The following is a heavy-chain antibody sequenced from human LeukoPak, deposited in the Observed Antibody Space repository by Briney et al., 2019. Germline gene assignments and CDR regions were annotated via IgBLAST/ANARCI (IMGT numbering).Heavy chain of an antibody. CDR3: AKSPRDSGSEGEGY. Sequence: GSLRLSCAASRFTFSSYGMHWVRQAPGKGLEWVATISYDGYNKYYADSVKGRFTISRDNSKNTLYLQMNSLRTEDTAVYYCAKSPRDSGSEGEGYWGQGTLVTVSS. D-gene: IGHD5-12*01. J-gene: IGHJ4*02. CDR2: ISYDGYNK. V-gene: IGHV3-30*18. CDR1: RFTFSSYG.